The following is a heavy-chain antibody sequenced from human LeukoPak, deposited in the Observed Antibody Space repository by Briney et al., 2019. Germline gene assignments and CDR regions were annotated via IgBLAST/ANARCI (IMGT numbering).Heavy chain of an antibody. CDR2: IYSGGST. D-gene: IGHD3-22*01. J-gene: IGHJ3*02. Sequence: GGSLRLSCAASGFTFSSYAMSWVRQAPGKGLEWVSVIYSGGSTYYADSVKGRFTISRDNSKNTLYLQMNSLRAEDTVVYYCARGSVIDAFDIWGQGTMVTVSS. V-gene: IGHV3-66*01. CDR3: ARGSVIDAFDI. CDR1: GFTFSSYA.